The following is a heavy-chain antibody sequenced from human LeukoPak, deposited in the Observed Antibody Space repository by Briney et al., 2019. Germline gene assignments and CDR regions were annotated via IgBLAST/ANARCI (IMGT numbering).Heavy chain of an antibody. CDR3: ATGGTYCSSWLGAFDI. CDR2: IKQGGSEK. J-gene: IGHJ3*02. Sequence: GGSLTLSCAASGFTFITYWMTWVRQAPGKGLEWVANIKQGGSEKYYVDSVKGLFTISRDNAKNSLYLQMNSLRAEDTAVYYCATGGTYCSSWLGAFDIWGQGTMVTVS. V-gene: IGHV3-7*05. CDR1: GFTFITYW. D-gene: IGHD6-13*01.